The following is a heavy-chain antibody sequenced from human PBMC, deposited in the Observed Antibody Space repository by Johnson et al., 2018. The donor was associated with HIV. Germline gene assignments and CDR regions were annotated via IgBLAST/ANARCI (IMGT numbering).Heavy chain of an antibody. J-gene: IGHJ3*02. V-gene: IGHV3-30-3*01. CDR1: GFTFSSYA. D-gene: IGHD3-10*02. CDR3: ARRRPSITMLYAFDI. Sequence: QVQLVESGGGVVQPGRSLRLSCAASGFTFSSYAMHWVRQAPGKGLEWVAVISYDGSNKYYADSVNGRFTISRDNSKNTLYLQMNSLSAEDTAVYYCARRRPSITMLYAFDIWGQGTMVTVSS. CDR2: ISYDGSNK.